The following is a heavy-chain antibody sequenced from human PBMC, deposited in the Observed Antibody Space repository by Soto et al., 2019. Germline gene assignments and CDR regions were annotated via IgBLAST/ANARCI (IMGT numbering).Heavy chain of an antibody. Sequence: QVQLVESGGGLVKPGGSLRLSCAASGFAFSDYYMAWIRQAPGKGLEWVSYISSRRSYTNYAASVKGRFTISRDNAKNSLYVQMNGLSAEDAAGYYCASSGAVAGLYDVEYWGQGTVVTVSS. CDR1: GFAFSDYY. CDR3: ASSGAVAGLYDVEY. J-gene: IGHJ4*02. CDR2: ISSRRSYT. V-gene: IGHV3-11*05. D-gene: IGHD6-19*01.